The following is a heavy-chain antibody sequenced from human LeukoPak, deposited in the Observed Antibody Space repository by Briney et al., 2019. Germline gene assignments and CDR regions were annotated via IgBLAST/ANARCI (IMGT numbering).Heavy chain of an antibody. D-gene: IGHD3-22*01. CDR2: INHSGST. CDR1: GGSFSGYY. V-gene: IGHV4-34*01. Sequence: SETLSLTCAVYGGSFSGYYWSWIRQPPGKELEWIGEINHSGSTNYNPSLKSRVTISVDTSKNQFSLKLSSVTAADTAVYYCARDSSGYYSRAFDIWGQGTMVTVSS. J-gene: IGHJ3*02. CDR3: ARDSSGYYSRAFDI.